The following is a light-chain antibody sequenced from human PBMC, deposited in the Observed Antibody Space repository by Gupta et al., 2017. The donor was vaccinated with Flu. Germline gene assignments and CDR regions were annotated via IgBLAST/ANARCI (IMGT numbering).Light chain of an antibody. CDR1: ALPYRY. CDR3: YSTDSSGDHFWV. V-gene: IGLV3-10*01. J-gene: IGLJ3*02. CDR2: EDN. Sequence: QTARITCSGDALPYRYAFWYQQKSGQAPVVVIYEDNKRPSGISHRFSGSKSGTMATLTISGAQVEDDGDYFCYSTDSSGDHFWVFGGGTKLTVL.